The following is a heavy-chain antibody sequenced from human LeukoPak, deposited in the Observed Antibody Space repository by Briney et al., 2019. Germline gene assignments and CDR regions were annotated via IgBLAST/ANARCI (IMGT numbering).Heavy chain of an antibody. CDR2: MNPNSGNT. D-gene: IGHD1-26*01. V-gene: IGHV1-8*01. CDR1: GYTFTSYD. Sequence: VASVKVSCKASGYTFTSYDINRVGQATGQGLEWTGWMNPNSGNTGYAQKYQGRVTMTRNTSISTAYMELSSLRSEDTAVYYCARIRVGATAFYYYYYDMDVWGKGTTVTVSS. CDR3: ARIRVGATAFYYYYYDMDV. J-gene: IGHJ6*03.